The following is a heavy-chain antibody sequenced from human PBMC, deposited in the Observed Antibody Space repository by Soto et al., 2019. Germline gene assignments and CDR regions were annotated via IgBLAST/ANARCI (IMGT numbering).Heavy chain of an antibody. CDR1: GFSLTSPGMC. CDR3: ARAIRGPRRFNGMDV. Sequence: SGPTLVNPTETLTLTCTFSGFSLTSPGMCVSWIRQSPGKALEWLALIERDDDDKYYSTSLKTRLTISKDTRKNQVVLTMANMEPADTATYYCARAIRGPRRFNGMDVWGQGTTVTVSS. CDR2: IERDDDDK. J-gene: IGHJ6*02. D-gene: IGHD2-2*02. V-gene: IGHV2-70*13.